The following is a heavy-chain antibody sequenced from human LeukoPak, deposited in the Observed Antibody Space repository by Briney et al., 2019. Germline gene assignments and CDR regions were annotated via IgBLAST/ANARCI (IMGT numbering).Heavy chain of an antibody. V-gene: IGHV1-18*01. Sequence: ASVKVSCKASRFTFSSSGISWVRQAPGQGLEWMGGITAFNGNTKYAQKLQGRVTMTADTSTSTAYMELRSLRSDDTAVYYCARVYTDYGGVDYWGQGTLVTVSS. CDR1: RFTFSSSG. CDR3: ARVYTDYGGVDY. D-gene: IGHD4-23*01. J-gene: IGHJ4*02. CDR2: ITAFNGNT.